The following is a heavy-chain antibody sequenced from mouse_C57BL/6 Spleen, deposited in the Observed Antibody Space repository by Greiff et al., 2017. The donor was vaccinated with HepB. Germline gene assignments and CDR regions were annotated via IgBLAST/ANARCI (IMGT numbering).Heavy chain of an antibody. CDR2: INPGSGGT. J-gene: IGHJ4*01. Sequence: QVQLQQSGAELVRPGTSVKVSCKASGYAFTNYLIEWVKQRPGQGLEWIGVINPGSGGTNYNEKFKGKATLTADKSSSTAYMELRSLTSEDSAVYFCARGHDPLLYAMDYWGQGTSVTVSS. V-gene: IGHV1-54*01. CDR3: ARGHDPLLYAMDY. D-gene: IGHD2-1*01. CDR1: GYAFTNYL.